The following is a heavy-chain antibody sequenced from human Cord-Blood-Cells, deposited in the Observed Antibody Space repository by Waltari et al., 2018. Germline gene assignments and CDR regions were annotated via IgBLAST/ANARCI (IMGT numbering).Heavy chain of an antibody. V-gene: IGHV3-23*01. CDR1: GFTFSSYA. CDR2: ISGSGGST. D-gene: IGHD2-21*01. J-gene: IGHJ3*02. CDR3: AHKRVIYDAFDI. Sequence: EVQLLESGGGLVQPGGSLRLSCAASGFTFSSYAMSWVRQAPGKGLEWVSAISGSGGSTYYADSVKGRFTISRDNSKNTLYLQMNSLRAEDTAVYYCAHKRVIYDAFDIWGQGTMVTVSS.